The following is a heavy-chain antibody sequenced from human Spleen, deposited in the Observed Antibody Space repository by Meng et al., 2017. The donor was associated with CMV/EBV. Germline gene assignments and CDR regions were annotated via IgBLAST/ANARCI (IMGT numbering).Heavy chain of an antibody. Sequence: YYMSWVRQAPGKVLEWVSYISSSGSTIYYADSVKGRFTISRDNAKNSLYLQMNSLRAEDTAVYYCARLRLGYCSGGSCYFEYYFDYWGQGTLVTVSS. CDR1: YY. CDR2: ISSSGSTI. D-gene: IGHD2-15*01. CDR3: ARLRLGYCSGGSCYFEYYFDY. J-gene: IGHJ4*02. V-gene: IGHV3-11*04.